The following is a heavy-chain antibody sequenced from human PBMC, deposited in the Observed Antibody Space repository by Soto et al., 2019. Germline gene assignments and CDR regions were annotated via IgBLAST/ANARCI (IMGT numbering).Heavy chain of an antibody. CDR3: AREMGACSDSSCYPGPHDS. J-gene: IGHJ5*02. V-gene: IGHV3-48*02. Sequence: HPGGSLRLSCAASGLTFTSYSMNWVRQAPGQGLDWVSYITSKSTTIKSADSVKGRFTVSRDNAKNSLYLQLNSLRDEDTAVYYCAREMGACSDSSCYPGPHDSWGQGTLVTVSS. D-gene: IGHD2-2*01. CDR1: GLTFTSYS. CDR2: ITSKSTTI.